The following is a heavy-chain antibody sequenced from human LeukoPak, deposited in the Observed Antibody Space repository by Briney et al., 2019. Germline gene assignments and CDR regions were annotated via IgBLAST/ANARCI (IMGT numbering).Heavy chain of an antibody. CDR3: ARAGEPNYDFWSGYYYYMDV. V-gene: IGHV4-38-2*02. Sequence: PSEALSLTCTVSGYSISSGYYWGWSRPPPGKGLEWIGSNYHSGSTYYNPSLKSRVTISVDTSKNQFSLKLSSVTAADTAVYYCARAGEPNYDFWSGYYYYMDVWGKGTTVTVSS. CDR1: GYSISSGYY. CDR2: NYHSGST. J-gene: IGHJ6*03. D-gene: IGHD3-3*01.